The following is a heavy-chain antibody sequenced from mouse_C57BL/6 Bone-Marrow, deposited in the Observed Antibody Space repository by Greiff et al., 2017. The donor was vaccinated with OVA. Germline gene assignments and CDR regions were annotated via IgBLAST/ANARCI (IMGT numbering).Heavy chain of an antibody. D-gene: IGHD1-1*01. V-gene: IGHV1-54*01. CDR2: INPGSGGT. Sequence: VQLQQSGAELVRPGTSVKVSCKASGYAFTNYLIEWVKQRPGQGLEWIGVINPGSGGTNYNEKFKGKATLTADKSSSTAYMELRSLTSEDSAVYFCARIYYYGSSYDWFAYWGQGTLVTVSA. CDR1: GYAFTNYL. CDR3: ARIYYYGSSYDWFAY. J-gene: IGHJ3*01.